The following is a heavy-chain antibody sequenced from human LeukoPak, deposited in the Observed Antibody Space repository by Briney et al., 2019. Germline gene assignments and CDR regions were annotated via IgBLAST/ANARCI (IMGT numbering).Heavy chain of an antibody. CDR1: GFTFSDYY. Sequence: PGGSLRLSCAASGFTFSDYYMSWIRQAPGKGLEWVSYISSSGSTIYYTDSVKGRFTISRDNAKNSLYLQMNSLRGEDTAVYYCARDWEDIVVVPAAIAGVNWFDPWGQGTVVTVSS. D-gene: IGHD2-2*01. J-gene: IGHJ5*02. V-gene: IGHV3-11*04. CDR3: ARDWEDIVVVPAAIAGVNWFDP. CDR2: ISSSGSTI.